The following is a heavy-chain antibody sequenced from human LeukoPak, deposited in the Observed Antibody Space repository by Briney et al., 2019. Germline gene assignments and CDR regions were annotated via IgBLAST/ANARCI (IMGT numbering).Heavy chain of an antibody. D-gene: IGHD5-12*01. CDR2: IYFSGIT. CDR3: ARDLYSAYDFSYYGLDV. V-gene: IGHV4-59*01. CDR1: GASMGNYY. Sequence: PSETLSLTCTVSGASMGNYYWSWIRQPPGKGLEWIGYIYFSGITNYNPSLKSRVTISVDTSKNQFSLRLSSVTAADTAVYYCARDLYSAYDFSYYGLDVWGQGTTVTVSS. J-gene: IGHJ6*02.